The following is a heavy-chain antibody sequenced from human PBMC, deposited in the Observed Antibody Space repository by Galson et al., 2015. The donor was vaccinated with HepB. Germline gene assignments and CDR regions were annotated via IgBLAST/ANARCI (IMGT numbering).Heavy chain of an antibody. Sequence: SLRLSCAASGFTFSSYAMNWVRQAPREGLEWVATISDTGGNTFYANSVRGRFTISRDNSKDTLYLQMNSLRAEDTAIYFCAQSPSGSGSYHRYWGRGTLVTVSS. CDR3: AQSPSGSGSYHRY. J-gene: IGHJ4*02. CDR2: ISDTGGNT. V-gene: IGHV3-23*01. CDR1: GFTFSSYA. D-gene: IGHD3-10*01.